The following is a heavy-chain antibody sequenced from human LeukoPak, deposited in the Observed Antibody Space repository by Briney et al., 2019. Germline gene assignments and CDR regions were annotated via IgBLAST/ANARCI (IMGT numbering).Heavy chain of an antibody. CDR3: ARDLGMVRGVSYFDY. D-gene: IGHD3-10*01. CDR2: IYYSGST. V-gene: IGHV4-39*07. Sequence: PSETLSLTCTVSGGSISSSSYYWGWIRQPPGKGLEWIGSIYYSGSTYYNPSLKSRVTISVDTSKNQFSLKLSSVTVADTAVYYCARDLGMVRGVSYFDYWGQGTLVTVSS. J-gene: IGHJ4*02. CDR1: GGSISSSSYY.